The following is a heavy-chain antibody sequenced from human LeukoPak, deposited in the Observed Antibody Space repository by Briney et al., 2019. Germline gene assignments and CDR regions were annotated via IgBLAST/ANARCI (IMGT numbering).Heavy chain of an antibody. J-gene: IGHJ3*02. V-gene: IGHV3-48*01. Sequence: GGSLRLSCAASGFTFSSYSMNWVRQAPGKGLEWVSYISRSSRTIYYVDSVKGRFTISRDNAKNSLYLQMNSLRAEDTAVYYCAKELRYFDWLLSPGMDDIWGQGTMVTVSS. CDR3: AKELRYFDWLLSPGMDDI. CDR1: GFTFSSYS. D-gene: IGHD3-9*01. CDR2: ISRSSRTI.